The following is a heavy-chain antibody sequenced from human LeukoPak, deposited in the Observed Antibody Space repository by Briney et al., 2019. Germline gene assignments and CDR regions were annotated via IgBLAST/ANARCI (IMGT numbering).Heavy chain of an antibody. V-gene: IGHV4-31*03. CDR3: ARGTQWLGYFDY. Sequence: NSSETLSLTCTVSGGSISSGGYYWSWIRQHPGKGLEWIGYIYYSGSTYYNPSLKSRVTISVDTSKNQFSLKLSSVTAADTAVYYCARGTQWLGYFDYWGQGTLVTVSS. CDR1: GGSISSGGYY. J-gene: IGHJ4*02. CDR2: IYYSGST. D-gene: IGHD6-19*01.